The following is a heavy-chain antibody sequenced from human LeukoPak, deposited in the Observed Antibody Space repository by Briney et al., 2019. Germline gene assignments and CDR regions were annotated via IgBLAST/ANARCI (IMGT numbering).Heavy chain of an antibody. CDR1: GYTFTGYY. D-gene: IGHD3-10*01. J-gene: IGHJ4*02. CDR3: ARDLRTMVRGVIGGVGC. V-gene: IGHV1-2*02. Sequence: ASVKVSCKASGYTFTGYYMHWVRQAPGQGLEWMGWINPNSGGTNYAQKFQGRVTMTRDTSISTAYMELSRLRSDDTAVYYCARDLRTMVRGVIGGVGCWGQGTLVTVSS. CDR2: INPNSGGT.